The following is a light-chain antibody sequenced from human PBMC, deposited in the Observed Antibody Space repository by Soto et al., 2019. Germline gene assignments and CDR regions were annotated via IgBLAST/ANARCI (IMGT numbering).Light chain of an antibody. Sequence: EIVMTQSPATLSVSPGGRATLSCRASQSVRSTYLAWYQQKPGQAPRLLIYDASSRATDIPDRFSGSGSGTDFTLTISSLQPDDFATYYCQHYNSYSEAFGQGTKVDIK. CDR3: QHYNSYSEA. CDR1: QSVRSTY. V-gene: IGKV3D-15*01. CDR2: DAS. J-gene: IGKJ1*01.